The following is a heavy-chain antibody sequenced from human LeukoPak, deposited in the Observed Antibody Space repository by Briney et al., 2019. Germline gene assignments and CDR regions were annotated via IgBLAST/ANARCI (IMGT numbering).Heavy chain of an antibody. Sequence: ASVKVSCKASGYTFTGYYIHWVRRAPGQGLEWMGRINPNSGVTNYAQKFQGRVTMTRDTSISTAYMDLSSLTYDDTAFYYCARSSMVDAASPGTWGQGTLVTVSS. J-gene: IGHJ5*02. CDR2: INPNSGVT. D-gene: IGHD2-15*01. V-gene: IGHV1-2*06. CDR3: ARSSMVDAASPGT. CDR1: GYTFTGYY.